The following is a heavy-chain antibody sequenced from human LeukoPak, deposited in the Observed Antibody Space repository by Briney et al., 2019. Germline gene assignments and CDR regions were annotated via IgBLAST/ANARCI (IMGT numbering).Heavy chain of an antibody. CDR1: GFTFSTYE. D-gene: IGHD1-1*01. V-gene: IGHV3-48*03. Sequence: GGSLRLSCAASGFTFSTYEMNWVRQAPGKGLEWVSYISSGSSTIYYADSVKGRFTISRDNAKNSLYLQMNSLRAEDTAVYYCARDKIEGPTKLDYWGQGILVTVSS. CDR3: ARDKIEGPTKLDY. J-gene: IGHJ4*02. CDR2: ISSGSSTI.